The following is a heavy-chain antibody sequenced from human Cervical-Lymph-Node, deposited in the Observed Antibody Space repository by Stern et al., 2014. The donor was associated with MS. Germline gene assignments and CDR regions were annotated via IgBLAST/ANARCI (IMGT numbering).Heavy chain of an antibody. Sequence: VQVVQYGAEVKKPGASVKVSCKACGYTFNRYGISWVRQATGQGLEWMGLISPYNGNTNYAQKLQGRVTMTTDTSTSTAYMELRILRSDDTAVYYCARGLLGSENAFDIWGQGTMVTVSS. CDR2: ISPYNGNT. CDR1: GYTFNRYG. V-gene: IGHV1-18*01. D-gene: IGHD2-15*01. CDR3: ARGLLGSENAFDI. J-gene: IGHJ3*02.